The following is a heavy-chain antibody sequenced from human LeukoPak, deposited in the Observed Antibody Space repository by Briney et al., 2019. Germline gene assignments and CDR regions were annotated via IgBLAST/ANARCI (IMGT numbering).Heavy chain of an antibody. CDR1: GGSISTTNYY. V-gene: IGHV4-39*01. Sequence: PSETLSLTCNVSGGSISTTNYYWGWIRQPPGKGLEWLGNIHYSGSTYYNPSLQSRVTLSVDTSKNQFSLKLTSVTATDTAVYYCARTYPDCDYWGQGTLVTVSS. CDR2: IHYSGST. D-gene: IGHD2-21*02. CDR3: ARTYPDCDY. J-gene: IGHJ4*02.